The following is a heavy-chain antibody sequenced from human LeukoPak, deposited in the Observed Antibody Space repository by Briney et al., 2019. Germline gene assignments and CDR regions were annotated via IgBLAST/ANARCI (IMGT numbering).Heavy chain of an antibody. Sequence: PGGSLRLSCAASDFTFRSYAMQWVRQAQGKGLEWVSGISGSGDSTFYADSVKGRFTIFRDNSKNTLYLQMNSLRAEDTAVYYCAKYLSAKAPPYALEVWGQGTTVTVSS. CDR1: DFTFRSYA. CDR3: AKYLSAKAPPYALEV. J-gene: IGHJ6*02. V-gene: IGHV3-23*01. CDR2: ISGSGDST.